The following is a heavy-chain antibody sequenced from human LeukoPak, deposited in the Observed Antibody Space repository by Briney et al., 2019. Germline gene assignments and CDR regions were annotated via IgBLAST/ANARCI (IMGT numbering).Heavy chain of an antibody. D-gene: IGHD5-12*01. CDR1: GFTFSSYE. V-gene: IGHV3-48*03. CDR3: ARSEGTIGGYSGYDDY. CDR2: ISSSGSTI. Sequence: TGGSLRLSCAASGFTFSSYEMNWVRQAPGKGLEGVSYISSSGSTIYYADSVKGRFTISRDNAKNSLYLQMNSLRAEDTAVYYCARSEGTIGGYSGYDDYWGQGTLVTVSS. J-gene: IGHJ4*02.